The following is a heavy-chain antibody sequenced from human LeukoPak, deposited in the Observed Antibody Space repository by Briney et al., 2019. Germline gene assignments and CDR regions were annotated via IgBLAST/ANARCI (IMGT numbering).Heavy chain of an antibody. J-gene: IGHJ4*02. V-gene: IGHV5-51*01. CDR1: GYSLPCYW. CDR2: IHPGDSDT. CDR3: ARLEAVAGTYYFDY. Sequence: ESLKIYRKGSGYSLPCYWIGWVRPIPGKGLEGVGVIHPGDSDTRYSPSFQGQVTISADKSISTAYLQWSSLKASDTAMYYCARLEAVAGTYYFDYWGQGTLVTVSS. D-gene: IGHD6-19*01.